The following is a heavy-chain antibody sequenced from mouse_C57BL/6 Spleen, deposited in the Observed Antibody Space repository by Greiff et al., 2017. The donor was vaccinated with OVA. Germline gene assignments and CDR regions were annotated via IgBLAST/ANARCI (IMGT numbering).Heavy chain of an antibody. V-gene: IGHV1-69*01. Sequence: QVQLQQPGAELVMPGASVKLSCKASGYTFTSYWMHWVKQRPGQGLEWIGVSDPSDSYTNYNQKFKGKSTLTVDKSSSTAYMQLSSLTSEDSAVYYCARITTVVALDYWGQGTTLTVSS. J-gene: IGHJ2*01. D-gene: IGHD1-1*01. CDR1: GYTFTSYW. CDR3: ARITTVVALDY. CDR2: SDPSDSYT.